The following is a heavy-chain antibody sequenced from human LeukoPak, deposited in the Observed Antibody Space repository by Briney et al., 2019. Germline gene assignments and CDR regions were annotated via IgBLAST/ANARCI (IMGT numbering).Heavy chain of an antibody. Sequence: GGSLRLSCAASGFTFDDYAMHWVRQAPGKGLEWVSGISWNSGSIGYADSVKGRFTISRDNAKNSLYLQMNSLRAEDTALYYCTTGHMDVWGQGTTVTVSS. CDR1: GFTFDDYA. CDR3: TTGHMDV. CDR2: ISWNSGSI. J-gene: IGHJ6*02. V-gene: IGHV3-9*01.